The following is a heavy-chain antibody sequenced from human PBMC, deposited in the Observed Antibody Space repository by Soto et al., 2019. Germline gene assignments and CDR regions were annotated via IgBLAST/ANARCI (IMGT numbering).Heavy chain of an antibody. CDR3: ARGSFSSSSSWFDT. Sequence: SETLSLTCSVSGGSISSGDYYGTWIRQHPGKGLEWIGYIYYSGNTYYSPSLQSRLSISVDTSKNQFSLKLYSVTAADTAMYYCARGSFSSSSSWFDTWGQGTLVTVSS. CDR1: GGSISSGDYY. D-gene: IGHD6-6*01. J-gene: IGHJ5*02. CDR2: IYYSGNT. V-gene: IGHV4-31*03.